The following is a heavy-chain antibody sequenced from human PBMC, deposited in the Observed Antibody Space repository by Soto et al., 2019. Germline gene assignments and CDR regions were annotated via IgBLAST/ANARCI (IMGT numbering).Heavy chain of an antibody. D-gene: IGHD3-10*01. Sequence: QVQLVESGGGVVQPGRSLRLSCAASGFTFSSYAMHWVRQAPGKGLEWVAVISYDGSNKYYADSVKGRFTISRDNSKNTLYLQMNRLRAEDTAVYYCARDNGVPPRISLALLWGQGTLVTVSS. J-gene: IGHJ4*02. CDR3: ARDNGVPPRISLALL. CDR2: ISYDGSNK. CDR1: GFTFSSYA. V-gene: IGHV3-30-3*01.